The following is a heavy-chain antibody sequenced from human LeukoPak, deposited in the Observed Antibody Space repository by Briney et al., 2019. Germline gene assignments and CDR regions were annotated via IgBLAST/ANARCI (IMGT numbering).Heavy chain of an antibody. CDR1: GYTFTGYY. V-gene: IGHV1-2*02. D-gene: IGHD3-10*01. CDR3: ARDEWFGETSNAFDI. CDR2: INPNSGGT. J-gene: IGHJ3*02. Sequence: ASVKVSCKASGYTFTGYYMHWVRQAPGQGLEWMGWINPNSGGTNYAQKFQGRVTMTRDTSISTAYMELSGLRSDDTAVYYCARDEWFGETSNAFDIWGQGTMVTVSS.